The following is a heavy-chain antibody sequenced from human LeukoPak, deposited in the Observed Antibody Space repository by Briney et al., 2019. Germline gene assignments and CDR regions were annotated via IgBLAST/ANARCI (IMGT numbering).Heavy chain of an antibody. CDR1: GFTFSSYS. D-gene: IGHD2-2*01. Sequence: PGRSLRLPCAASGFTFSSYSMNWVRQAPGKGLEWVSYISSSSSTIYYADSVKGRFTISRDNAKNSLYLQMNSLRDKDTAVYYCARGRYCSSTSCPIDYWGQGTLVTVSS. CDR2: ISSSSSTI. J-gene: IGHJ4*02. V-gene: IGHV3-48*02. CDR3: ARGRYCSSTSCPIDY.